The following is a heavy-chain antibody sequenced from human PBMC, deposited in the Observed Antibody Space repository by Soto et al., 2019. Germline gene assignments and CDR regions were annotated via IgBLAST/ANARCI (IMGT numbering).Heavy chain of an antibody. Sequence: GASVKVSCKASGYTFTSYGISWVRQAPGQGLEWMGWISAYNGNTNYAQKLQGRVTMTTDTSTSTAYMELRSLRSDDTAVYYCARGLRYCSSTSCYVPFDYWGQGTLVTVSS. CDR3: ARGLRYCSSTSCYVPFDY. D-gene: IGHD2-2*01. J-gene: IGHJ4*02. CDR2: ISAYNGNT. V-gene: IGHV1-18*01. CDR1: GYTFTSYG.